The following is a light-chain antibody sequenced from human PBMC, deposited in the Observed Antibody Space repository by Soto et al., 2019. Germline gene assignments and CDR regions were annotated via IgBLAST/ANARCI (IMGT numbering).Light chain of an antibody. J-gene: IGKJ4*01. CDR1: QRLSTC. Sequence: EIVLTQSPASLSLSPGERATLSCWASQRLSTCLAWYQQKPGQTPRLLIYDASNRATGIPARFSGSGSGTEFTLTISSLEPEDFAVYYCQQRCNWPLTFGGGTKVEIK. V-gene: IGKV3-11*01. CDR2: DAS. CDR3: QQRCNWPLT.